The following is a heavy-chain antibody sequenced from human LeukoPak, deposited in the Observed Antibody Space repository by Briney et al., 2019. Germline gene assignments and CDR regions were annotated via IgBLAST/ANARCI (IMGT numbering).Heavy chain of an antibody. CDR3: ARPLKGWPHLWIRVTGKATSYFDY. CDR2: IISRGSTI. CDR1: GITLSSYE. V-gene: IGHV3-48*03. J-gene: IGHJ4*02. Sequence: GGSLRLSCAASGITLSSYEMNWVRQAPRGRLEWGSYIISRGSTIYYADSLKSRFTISRDNAKNSLYLQMSSLTADDTAVYYCARPLKGWPHLWIRVTGKATSYFDYWGQGTLVTVSS. D-gene: IGHD5-12*01.